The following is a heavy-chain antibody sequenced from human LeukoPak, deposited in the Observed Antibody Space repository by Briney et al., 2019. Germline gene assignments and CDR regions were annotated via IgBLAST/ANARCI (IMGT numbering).Heavy chain of an antibody. V-gene: IGHV3-23*01. Sequence: GGSLRLSCAASGFTFSNYGVSWVRQAPGKGLEWVSGIVGTGGSTYYADSVKGRFTISRDNSKNTLYLQMNSLRAEDTAVYYFAKSLSSWYGGSLDYWGQGTLVTVSS. CDR2: IVGTGGST. J-gene: IGHJ4*02. D-gene: IGHD6-13*01. CDR1: GFTFSNYG. CDR3: AKSLSSWYGGSLDY.